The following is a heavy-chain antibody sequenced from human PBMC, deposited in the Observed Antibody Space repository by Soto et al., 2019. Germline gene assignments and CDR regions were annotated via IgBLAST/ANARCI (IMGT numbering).Heavy chain of an antibody. D-gene: IGHD3-22*01. J-gene: IGHJ4*02. CDR1: GYTFTSYG. Sequence: ASVKVSCKASGYTFTSYGISWVRQAPGQGLEWMGWISAYNGNTNYAQKFQGRVTMTTDTSTSTAYMELRSLRSDDTAVYYCARDRPTYYYDSSDDDYWGQGTLVTVSS. CDR2: ISAYNGNT. V-gene: IGHV1-18*01. CDR3: ARDRPTYYYDSSDDDY.